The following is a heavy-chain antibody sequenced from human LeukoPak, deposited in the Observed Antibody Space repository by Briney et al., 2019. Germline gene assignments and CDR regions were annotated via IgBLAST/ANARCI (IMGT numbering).Heavy chain of an antibody. CDR1: GGSISSYY. J-gene: IGHJ5*02. D-gene: IGHD4-17*01. CDR2: IYHSGNT. V-gene: IGHV4-59*08. CDR3: ASGAVTNRFDP. Sequence: SETLSLTCTVSGGSISSYYWGWIRQPPGKGLEWIGNIYHSGNTYYNPSLKSRVTISVDTSKNQFSLKLSSVTAADTAVYYCASGAVTNRFDPWGQGTLVTVSS.